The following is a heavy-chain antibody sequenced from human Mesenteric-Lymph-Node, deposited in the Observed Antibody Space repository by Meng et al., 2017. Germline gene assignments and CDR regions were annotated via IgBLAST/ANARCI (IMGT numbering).Heavy chain of an antibody. CDR2: INHSGST. Sequence: GSLRLSCAVYGGSFSGYYWSWIRQPPGKGLEWIGEINHSGSTNYNPSLKSRVTISVDTSKNQFSLKLSSVTAADTAVYYCARERQQLGYWYFDLWGRGTLVTVSS. V-gene: IGHV4-34*01. CDR1: GGSFSGYY. J-gene: IGHJ2*01. CDR3: ARERQQLGYWYFDL. D-gene: IGHD6-13*01.